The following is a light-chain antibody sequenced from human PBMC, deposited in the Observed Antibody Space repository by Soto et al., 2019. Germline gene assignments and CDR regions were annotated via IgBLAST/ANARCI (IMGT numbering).Light chain of an antibody. J-gene: IGLJ1*01. CDR2: EGS. V-gene: IGLV2-23*01. Sequence: QSAQTQPASVSGSPGQSTTGSCTGTSSDVGSYNLVSWYQQYPGKAPKLMIYEGSKRPSGVSNRFSGSKSGNTASLTISGLQAEDEADYYCCSYAGSSTYVFGTGTKVTVL. CDR1: SSDVGSYNL. CDR3: CSYAGSSTYV.